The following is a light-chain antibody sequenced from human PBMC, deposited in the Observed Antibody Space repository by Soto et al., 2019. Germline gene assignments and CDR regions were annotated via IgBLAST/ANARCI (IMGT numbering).Light chain of an antibody. Sequence: EIVMTQSPATLSVSPGERATLSCRASQSVSSNLAWYQQKAGQAPRLLIYGASSRAIGIPDRFSGSGSGTDFTLTISRLEPEDFAVYYCQQYGSSPPITFGQGTRLEIK. CDR1: QSVSSN. J-gene: IGKJ5*01. CDR2: GAS. CDR3: QQYGSSPPIT. V-gene: IGKV3-20*01.